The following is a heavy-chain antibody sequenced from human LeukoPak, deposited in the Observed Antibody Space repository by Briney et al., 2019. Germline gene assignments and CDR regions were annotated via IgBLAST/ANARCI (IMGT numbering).Heavy chain of an antibody. Sequence: GASVKVSCKASGYTFTGYYMHWVRQAPGQGLEWMGWINPNSGGTNYAQKFQGRVTMTRDMSTSTVYMELSSLRSEDTAVYYCARDQGWLQLCYWGQGTLVTVSS. D-gene: IGHD5-24*01. J-gene: IGHJ4*02. CDR2: INPNSGGT. CDR1: GYTFTGYY. V-gene: IGHV1-2*02. CDR3: ARDQGWLQLCY.